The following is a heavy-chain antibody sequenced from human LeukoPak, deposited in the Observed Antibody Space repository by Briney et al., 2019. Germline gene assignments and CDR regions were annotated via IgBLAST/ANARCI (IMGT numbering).Heavy chain of an antibody. Sequence: ASVKVSCKASGYTFTSYGISWVRQAPGQGLEWMGWISAYNGNTNYAQKLQGRVTMTTDTSTSTAYMELRSLRSDDTAVYYCARTRREVPGYDFWSGYYPWDAFDIWGQGTMVTVSS. CDR3: ARTRREVPGYDFWSGYYPWDAFDI. D-gene: IGHD3-3*01. CDR2: ISAYNGNT. J-gene: IGHJ3*02. CDR1: GYTFTSYG. V-gene: IGHV1-18*01.